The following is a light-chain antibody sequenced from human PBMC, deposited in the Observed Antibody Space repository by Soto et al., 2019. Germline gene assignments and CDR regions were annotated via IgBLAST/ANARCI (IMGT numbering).Light chain of an antibody. Sequence: EIVLTQSPATLSLSPGERVTLSCRASQSVSNSLAWYQQKPGQPPRLLIYDDSNRATGVPARFSGSGSGTDFTLTISNLQPEDFAVYYCHQRRDWPLMSFGQGTRLEIK. V-gene: IGKV3-11*01. CDR3: HQRRDWPLMS. CDR2: DDS. CDR1: QSVSNS. J-gene: IGKJ5*01.